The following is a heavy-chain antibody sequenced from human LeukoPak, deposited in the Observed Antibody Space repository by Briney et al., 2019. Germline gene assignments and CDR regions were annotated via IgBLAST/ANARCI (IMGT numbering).Heavy chain of an antibody. CDR2: ISGSGGNT. J-gene: IGHJ5*02. Sequence: GGSLRLSCAASGFTFSNYAMSWVRQAPGKGLEWVSAISGSGGNTYYADSLKGPFTIARDHSKNTLNLQTNSPRAEARAVYYCARDQIGYCSSTSCFQGFDPWGQGPWSPSPQ. D-gene: IGHD2-2*01. V-gene: IGHV3-23*01. CDR1: GFTFSNYA. CDR3: ARDQIGYCSSTSCFQGFDP.